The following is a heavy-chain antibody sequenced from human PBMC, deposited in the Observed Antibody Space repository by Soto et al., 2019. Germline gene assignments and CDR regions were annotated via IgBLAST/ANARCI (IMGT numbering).Heavy chain of an antibody. CDR1: GGPFSSYT. CDR2: IIPVLALA. Sequence: QVQLLQSGAEVKKPGSSVKVSCRATGGPFSSYTFNWVRQASGQGLEWMGRIIPVLALANYAQRFQGRVTITADNSTGTVYMELSGLRSEDTAVYYCATSGWGRPSEKWGQGTLVTVSS. D-gene: IGHD2-8*02. CDR3: ATSGWGRPSEK. J-gene: IGHJ4*01. V-gene: IGHV1-69*02.